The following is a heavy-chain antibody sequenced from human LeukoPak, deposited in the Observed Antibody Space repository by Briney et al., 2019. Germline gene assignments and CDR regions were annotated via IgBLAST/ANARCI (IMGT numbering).Heavy chain of an antibody. CDR2: ISGSGGST. CDR3: AKDVVEWELDY. CDR1: GLPFSSVW. D-gene: IGHD1-26*01. J-gene: IGHJ4*02. Sequence: GGSLRLSCAASGLPFSSVWMSWVRQAPGKGLEWVSAISGSGGSTYYADSVKGRFTISRDNSKNTLYLQMNSLRAEDTAVYYCAKDVVEWELDYWGQGTLVTVSS. V-gene: IGHV3-23*01.